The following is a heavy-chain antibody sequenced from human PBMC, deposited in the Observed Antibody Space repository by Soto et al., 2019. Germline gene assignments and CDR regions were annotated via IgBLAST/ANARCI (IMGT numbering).Heavy chain of an antibody. D-gene: IGHD1-7*01. J-gene: IGHJ5*02. V-gene: IGHV4-61*01. CDR1: GGSVSSGSYY. CDR3: ARETGTTFSSWFDP. Sequence: SETLSLTCTVSGGSVSSGSYYWSWIRQPPGKGLEWIGYIYYSGSTNYNPSLKSRVTISVDTSKNQFSLKLSSVTAADTAVYYCARETGTTFSSWFDPWGQGTLVTVS. CDR2: IYYSGST.